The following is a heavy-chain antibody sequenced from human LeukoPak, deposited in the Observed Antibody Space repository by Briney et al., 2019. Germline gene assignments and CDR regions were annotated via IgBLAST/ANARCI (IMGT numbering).Heavy chain of an antibody. CDR1: GYTFTGYY. V-gene: IGHV1-2*02. D-gene: IGHD2-15*01. CDR3: ARPGLVVVAARGAFDI. CDR2: INPNSGGT. J-gene: IGHJ3*02. Sequence: ASVKVSCKASGYTFTGYYMHWVRQAPGQGLEWMGWINPNSGGTNYAQKFQGRVTMTRDTSISTAYMELSRLRSDDTAVYYCARPGLVVVAARGAFDIWGQGTMVAVSS.